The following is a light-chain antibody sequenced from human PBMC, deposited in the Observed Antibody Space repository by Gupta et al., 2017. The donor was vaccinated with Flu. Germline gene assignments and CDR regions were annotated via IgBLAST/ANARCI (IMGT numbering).Light chain of an antibody. Sequence: EIVMTQSPATLSVSPGERATLSCRASQSVSSNLAWYQQKPGQAPRLLIYGASTRATGIPARCSGSGAGTEFTLTISSRQSEDFAVYYCQQYNNWPPLFTFGPGTKVDIK. CDR3: QQYNNWPPLFT. J-gene: IGKJ3*01. CDR1: QSVSSN. V-gene: IGKV3-15*01. CDR2: GAS.